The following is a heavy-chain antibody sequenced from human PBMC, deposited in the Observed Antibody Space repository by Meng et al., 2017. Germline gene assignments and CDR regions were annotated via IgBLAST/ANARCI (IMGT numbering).Heavy chain of an antibody. CDR2: IIPIFGTA. J-gene: IGHJ4*02. CDR3: ARISGYDYLS. D-gene: IGHD5-12*01. V-gene: IGHV1-69*05. Sequence: HVLLVRSRAEVKKPGSSVTVSWKAAGGTFSSYAISWVRQAPGQGLEWMGGIIPIFGTANYAQKFQGRVTITTDESTSTAYMELSSLRSEDTAVYYCARISGYDYLSWGQGTLVTVSS. CDR1: GGTFSSYA.